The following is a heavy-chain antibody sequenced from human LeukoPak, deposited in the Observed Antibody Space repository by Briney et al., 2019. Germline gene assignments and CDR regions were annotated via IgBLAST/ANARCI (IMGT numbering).Heavy chain of an antibody. CDR3: AKDSAYYYDSSGYPGDY. D-gene: IGHD3-22*01. V-gene: IGHV3-30*02. CDR2: IRYDGSNK. J-gene: IGHJ4*02. Sequence: GGSLRLSCAASGFTFSSYGMHWVRQAPGQGLEGVAFIRYDGSNKYYADSVKGRFTISRDNSKNTLYLQMNSLRAEDTAVYYCAKDSAYYYDSSGYPGDYWGQGTLVTVSS. CDR1: GFTFSSYG.